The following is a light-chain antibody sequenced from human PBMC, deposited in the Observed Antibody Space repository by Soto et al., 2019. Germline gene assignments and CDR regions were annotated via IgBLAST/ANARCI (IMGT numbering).Light chain of an antibody. CDR2: AAS. Sequence: DIQMTQSPSSLSASVGDRVTITCRASQSISSSLNWYQHKPGKAPKVLIHAASSLQSGVPSRFSGSGSGTDFTLTISSLQPEDFATYYCQQSHSSPPTFGQGTKVEVK. V-gene: IGKV1-39*01. CDR1: QSISSS. J-gene: IGKJ1*01. CDR3: QQSHSSPPT.